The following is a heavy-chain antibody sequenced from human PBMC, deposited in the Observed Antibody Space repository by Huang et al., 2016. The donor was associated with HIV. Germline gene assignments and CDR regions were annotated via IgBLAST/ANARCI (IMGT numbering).Heavy chain of an antibody. CDR1: GDSITNHY. CDR2: VNHRGST. CDR3: ARDRRLPIVPSDY. D-gene: IGHD5-12*01. Sequence: QVQLQESGPGLVKPSETLSLTCTVSGDSITNHYWDWMRQPPGKGLEWIGSVNHRGSTNYTPSLKSRVTISVDTSRNQFSLRLSSVTATDTAVYYCARDRRLPIVPSDYWGRGTLVTVSS. J-gene: IGHJ4*02. V-gene: IGHV4-59*11.